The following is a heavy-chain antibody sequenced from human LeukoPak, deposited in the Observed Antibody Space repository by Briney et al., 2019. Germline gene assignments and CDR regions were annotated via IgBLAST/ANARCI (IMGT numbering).Heavy chain of an antibody. D-gene: IGHD6-13*01. CDR2: INNSGST. CDR1: GGSFSGYY. J-gene: IGHJ4*02. CDR3: VREIAAAGGFDY. V-gene: IGHV4-34*01. Sequence: SETLSLTCGVYGGSFSGYYWSSIRQPPGKGLEWIGEINNSGSTNYNPSLKSRVTISVDTSKNQFSLKLSSVTAADTAVYYCVREIAAAGGFDYWGQGTLVTVSS.